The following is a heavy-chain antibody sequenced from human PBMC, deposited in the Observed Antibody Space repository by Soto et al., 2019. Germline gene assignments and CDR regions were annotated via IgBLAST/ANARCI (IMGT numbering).Heavy chain of an antibody. CDR1: GGSISSCDHL. CDR3: ASRSYWIDY. J-gene: IGHJ4*02. V-gene: IGHV4-30-4*01. CDR2: IYYSGST. D-gene: IGHD1-26*01. Sequence: SETRSLTSTVSGGSISSCDHLWSWVRQPPGKGLEWIGDIYYSGSTYYNPSLKSRVTISVDTSKNQFSLKLTSVTAADTAVYDCASRSYWIDYWGQGTLVTVSS.